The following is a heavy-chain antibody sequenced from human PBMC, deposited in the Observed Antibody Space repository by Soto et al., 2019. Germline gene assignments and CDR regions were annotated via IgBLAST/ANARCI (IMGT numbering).Heavy chain of an antibody. CDR2: IRSKAYGGTT. CDR3: TRDSIRYSNTNNWFDP. D-gene: IGHD4-4*01. J-gene: IGHJ5*02. V-gene: IGHV3-49*03. CDR1: GFTFGDYA. Sequence: GGSLRLSCTASGFTFGDYAMSWFRQAPGKGLEWVGFIRSKAYGGTTEYAASVKGRFTISRDDSKSIAYLQMNSLKTEDTAVYYCTRDSIRYSNTNNWFDPWGQGTLVTVSS.